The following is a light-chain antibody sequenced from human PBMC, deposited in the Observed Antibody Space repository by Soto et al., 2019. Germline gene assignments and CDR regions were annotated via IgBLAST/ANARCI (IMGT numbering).Light chain of an antibody. V-gene: IGKV3-11*01. CDR1: QSVSSY. CDR2: DAS. J-gene: IGKJ4*01. Sequence: EIVLTQSPATLSLSPGERATLSCRASQSVSSYLAWYQQKPGQAPRLLIYDASNRATGIPARFSGSGSGTDVPLTISSLEPEDFAVYYCQQRSNWPPLTFGGGTKVELK. CDR3: QQRSNWPPLT.